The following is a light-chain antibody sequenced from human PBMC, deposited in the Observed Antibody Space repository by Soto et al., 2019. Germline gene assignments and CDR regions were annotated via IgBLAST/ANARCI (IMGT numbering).Light chain of an antibody. CDR3: QQYDNLPLT. CDR2: DAS. Sequence: DIQMTQSPSSLAASVGDRVTITCQASQDISNYLNWYQQKPGKAPKFLIYDASNLETGVPPRFSGSGSGTDFTFTISSLQPEDIATYYCQQYDNLPLTFGGGTTGDIK. CDR1: QDISNY. J-gene: IGKJ4*01. V-gene: IGKV1-33*01.